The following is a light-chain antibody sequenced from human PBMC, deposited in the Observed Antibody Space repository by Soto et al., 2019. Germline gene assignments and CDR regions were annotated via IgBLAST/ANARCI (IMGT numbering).Light chain of an antibody. CDR1: QSICRC. J-gene: IGKJ2*01. CDR3: QQSYSTPYT. V-gene: IGKV1-39*01. Sequence: DIQMTQSPSSLSASVGDRVTISCRASQSICRCLNWSQLKPGKAPKLLIYAASSLQSGVPSRFSGSGSGTDFTLTISSLQPEDFATYYCQQSYSTPYTFGQGTKLEIK. CDR2: AAS.